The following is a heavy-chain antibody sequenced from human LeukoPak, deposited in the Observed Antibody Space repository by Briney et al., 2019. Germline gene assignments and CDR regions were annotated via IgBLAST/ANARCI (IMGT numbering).Heavy chain of an antibody. D-gene: IGHD1-26*01. CDR3: ARDEWELLFDY. V-gene: IGHV3-23*01. J-gene: IGHJ4*02. Sequence: GGSLRLSCAASGFTFSSYAMSWVRQAPGKGLEWVSGISGSGSSTYYADSVKGRFTISRDNSKNTLYLQMNSLRAEDTAVYYCARDEWELLFDYWGQGTLVTVSS. CDR1: GFTFSSYA. CDR2: ISGSGSST.